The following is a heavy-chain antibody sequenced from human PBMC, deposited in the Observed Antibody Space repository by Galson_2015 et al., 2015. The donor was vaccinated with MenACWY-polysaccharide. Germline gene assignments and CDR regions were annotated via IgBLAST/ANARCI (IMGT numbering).Heavy chain of an antibody. V-gene: IGHV3-74*01. D-gene: IGHD5-12*01. CDR1: GFSFSTYW. CDR3: TKACVTYCGGSSCDYNLFDP. CDR2: INADGSAT. Sequence: SLRLSCAASGFSFSTYWMHWVRHAPGKGLVWVSRINADGSATGYADSVRGRFTISRDNAKNTLYLEMISLRAEDAAVYYCTKACVTYCGGSSCDYNLFDPWAEGTLLSVPS. J-gene: IGHJ5*02.